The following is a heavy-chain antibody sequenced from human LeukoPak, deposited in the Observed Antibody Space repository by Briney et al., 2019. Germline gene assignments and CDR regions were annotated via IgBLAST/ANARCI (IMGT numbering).Heavy chain of an antibody. CDR1: GFTFGDYA. CDR3: AKGREIIVVVPADY. J-gene: IGHJ4*02. CDR2: ISGSGGST. Sequence: GGSLRLSCTASGFTFGDYAMSWVRQAPGKGLEWVSAISGSGGSTYYADSVKGRFTISRDNSKNTLYLQMNSLRAEDTAVYYCAKGREIIVVVPADYWGQGTLVTVSS. V-gene: IGHV3-23*01. D-gene: IGHD2-2*01.